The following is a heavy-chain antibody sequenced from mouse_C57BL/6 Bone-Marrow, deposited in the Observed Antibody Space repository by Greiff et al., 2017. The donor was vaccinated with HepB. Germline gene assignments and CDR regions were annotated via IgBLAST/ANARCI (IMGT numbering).Heavy chain of an antibody. CDR1: GYSITSGYY. CDR2: ISYDGSN. D-gene: IGHD4-1*01. Sequence: VQLQQSGPGLVKPSQSLSLTCSVTGYSITSGYYWNWIRQFPGNKLEWMGYISYDGSNNYNPSLKNRISITRDTSKNQFFLKLNSVTTEDTATYYCARGANWDPAWFAYWGQGTLVTVSA. J-gene: IGHJ3*01. CDR3: ARGANWDPAWFAY. V-gene: IGHV3-6*01.